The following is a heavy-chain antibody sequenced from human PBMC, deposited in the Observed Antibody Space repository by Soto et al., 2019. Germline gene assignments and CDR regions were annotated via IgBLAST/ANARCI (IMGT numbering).Heavy chain of an antibody. CDR1: GGSIRDYY. CDR2: IHYSGSL. J-gene: IGHJ6*02. Sequence: LSLTCTVSGGSIRDYYWSWIRQPPEKGLDWIGYIHYSGSLNYNPSLKSRVTIAIDTSKNQFSLKLSSVSAVDTAVYYCARGYYYGMDVWGQGTTVTVSS. V-gene: IGHV4-59*01. CDR3: ARGYYYGMDV.